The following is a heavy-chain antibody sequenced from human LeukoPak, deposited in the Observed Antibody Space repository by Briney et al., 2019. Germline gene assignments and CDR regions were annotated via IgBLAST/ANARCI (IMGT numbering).Heavy chain of an antibody. CDR2: ISAYNGNT. J-gene: IGHJ5*02. D-gene: IGHD2-2*01. CDR1: GYTFTSYG. Sequence: GASVKVSCKASGYTFTSYGISWVRQAPGQGLEWMGWISAYNGNTNYAQKLQGRVTMTTDTSTSTAYMELRSLRSDDTPVYYCARSRYCSSTSCRGAYNWFDPWGQGTLVTVSS. CDR3: ARSRYCSSTSCRGAYNWFDP. V-gene: IGHV1-18*01.